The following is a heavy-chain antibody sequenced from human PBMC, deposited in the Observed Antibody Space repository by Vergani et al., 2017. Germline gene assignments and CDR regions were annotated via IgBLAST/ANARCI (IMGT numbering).Heavy chain of an antibody. Sequence: QVQLVESGGGVVQPGRSLRLSCAASGFTFNQYGMHWVRQAPGKGLEWVAVTWYDGNNKQYADSVKGRFTISRDNSKSTMYLQMNSLRDEDTVVYYCARDLRLLYNRFDPWGQGTLVTVSS. V-gene: IGHV3-33*01. J-gene: IGHJ5*02. CDR2: TWYDGNNK. CDR1: GFTFNQYG. CDR3: ARDLRLLYNRFDP. D-gene: IGHD1-14*01.